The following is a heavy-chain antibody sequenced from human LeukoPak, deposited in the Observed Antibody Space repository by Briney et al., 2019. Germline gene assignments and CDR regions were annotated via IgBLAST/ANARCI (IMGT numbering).Heavy chain of an antibody. CDR1: GYSFANYW. D-gene: IGHD1-7*01. J-gene: IGHJ5*02. Sequence: GESLKISCEGSGYSFANYWIGWVRQMPGKGLEWMGVIYPGDSDTRYSPSFQGQVTISADKSISTAYLQWSSLKASDTAMYYCARHRPRYNWNYVQFDPWGQGTLVTVSS. V-gene: IGHV5-51*01. CDR2: IYPGDSDT. CDR3: ARHRPRYNWNYVQFDP.